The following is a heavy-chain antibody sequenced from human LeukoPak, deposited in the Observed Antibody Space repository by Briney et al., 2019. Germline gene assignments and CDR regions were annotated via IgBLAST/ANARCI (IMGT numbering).Heavy chain of an antibody. V-gene: IGHV3-53*01. CDR1: GFTVSSNY. Sequence: GGSLRLSCAASGFTVSSNYMSWVRQAPGKGLEWVSVLYSGGSTYYADSVKGRFTISRDNSKNTLYLQMNSLRAEDTAVYYCAKDTGEDDEYSSSNYMDVWGKGTTVTVSS. CDR3: AKDTGEDDEYSSSNYMDV. J-gene: IGHJ6*03. CDR2: LYSGGST. D-gene: IGHD6-6*01.